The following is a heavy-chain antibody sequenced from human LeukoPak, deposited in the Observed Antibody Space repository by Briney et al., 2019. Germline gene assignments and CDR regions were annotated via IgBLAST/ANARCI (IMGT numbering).Heavy chain of an antibody. D-gene: IGHD3-10*01. J-gene: IGHJ4*02. V-gene: IGHV3-48*04. CDR2: ISSSSSTI. CDR1: GFTFSSYS. CDR3: AEALWFGDPKTYFDY. Sequence: GGSLRLSCAASGFTFSSYSMNWVRQAPGKGLEWVSYISSSSSTIYYADSVKSRFTISRDNAKNSLYLQMNSLRAEDTAVYYCAEALWFGDPKTYFDYWGQGTLVTVSS.